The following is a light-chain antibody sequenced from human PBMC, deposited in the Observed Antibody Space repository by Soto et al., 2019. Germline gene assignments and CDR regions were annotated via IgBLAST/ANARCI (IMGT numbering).Light chain of an antibody. CDR2: DAS. V-gene: IGKV3-11*01. J-gene: IGKJ5*01. CDR3: QQRSNWPPIT. CDR1: QSVSTNY. Sequence: SQAALSLSPGKRANLQCGRIQSVSTNYLAWYQQKPGLAPRLLIYDASNRATGIPARFSGSGSGTDFTLTISSREPDDFAVYYCQQRSNWPPITFGQGTRLEIK.